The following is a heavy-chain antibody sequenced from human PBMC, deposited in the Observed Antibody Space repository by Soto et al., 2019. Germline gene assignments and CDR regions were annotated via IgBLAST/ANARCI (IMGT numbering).Heavy chain of an antibody. D-gene: IGHD3-10*01. Sequence: GGSLRLSCAASGFTFGNYAMSWVRQAPGKGLEWVSLVSGSGGSTYYADSVKGRFTISRDNSKNTLSLQMNSLRAEDTAVYYCAKTFRVASGIYYFDYWGQGTLVTVSS. CDR1: GFTFGNYA. V-gene: IGHV3-23*01. J-gene: IGHJ4*02. CDR2: VSGSGGST. CDR3: AKTFRVASGIYYFDY.